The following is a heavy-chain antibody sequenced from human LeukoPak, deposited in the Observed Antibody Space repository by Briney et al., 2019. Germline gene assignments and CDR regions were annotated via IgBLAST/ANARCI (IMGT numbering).Heavy chain of an antibody. V-gene: IGHV4-34*01. CDR1: GGSFSGYY. J-gene: IGHJ4*02. CDR3: ARRVYSSSKGLYYFDY. D-gene: IGHD6-6*01. CDR2: INHSGST. Sequence: PSETLSLTCAVYGGSFSGYYWSWIRQPPGKGLEWIGEINHSGSTNYNPSLKSRVTISVDTSKNQFSLKLSSVTAADTAVYYCARRVYSSSKGLYYFDYWGQGTLVTVSS.